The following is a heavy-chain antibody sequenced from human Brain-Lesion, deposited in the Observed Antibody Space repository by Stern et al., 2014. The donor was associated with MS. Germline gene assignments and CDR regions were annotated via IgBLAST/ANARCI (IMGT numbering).Heavy chain of an antibody. D-gene: IGHD3-22*01. CDR3: ARVSSYPDRGYSLPDY. V-gene: IGHV2-26*01. CDR2: SFSNGEK. CDR1: GFSLSNSRMG. Sequence: QVTLRESGPVLVKPTETLTLTCTVSGFSLSNSRMGVSRIRQPPGKALEWLAHSFSNGEKSYSRSLKSRLTISKDTSKSQVVLTMTNMDPVDTGAYYCARVSSYPDRGYSLPDYWGQGTLVTVSS. J-gene: IGHJ4*02.